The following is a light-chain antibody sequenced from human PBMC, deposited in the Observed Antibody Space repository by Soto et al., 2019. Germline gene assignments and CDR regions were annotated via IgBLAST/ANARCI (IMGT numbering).Light chain of an antibody. J-gene: IGLJ3*02. CDR1: SSDVGGYNY. CDR3: CSFTSRSTVV. Sequence: QSVLTQPASVSGTPGQSISISCTGTSSDVGGYNYVSWYQQHPGKAPKLLIYEVSNRPSGVSNRFSGSKSGNTASLTISGLQAEDEADYYCCSFTSRSTVVFGGGTKVTVL. CDR2: EVS. V-gene: IGLV2-14*01.